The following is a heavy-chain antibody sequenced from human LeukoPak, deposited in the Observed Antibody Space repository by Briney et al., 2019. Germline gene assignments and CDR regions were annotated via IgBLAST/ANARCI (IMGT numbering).Heavy chain of an antibody. Sequence: GGSLRLSCAASGFTVSSNYMSWVRQAPGKGLEWVSVIYSGGSTYYADSVKGRFTISRDNSKNTLYLQMNSLRAEDTAVYYCAREVYGPGSYYTWVDYWGQGTLVTVSS. CDR2: IYSGGST. D-gene: IGHD3-10*01. CDR1: GFTVSSNY. J-gene: IGHJ4*02. CDR3: AREVYGPGSYYTWVDY. V-gene: IGHV3-66*01.